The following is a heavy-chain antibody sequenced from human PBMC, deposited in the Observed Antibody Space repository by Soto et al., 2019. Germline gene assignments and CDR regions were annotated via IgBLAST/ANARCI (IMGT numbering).Heavy chain of an antibody. J-gene: IGHJ6*02. Sequence: SQTLSLTCAISGDSVSSNSAAWNWIRQSPSRGLEWLGGTYYRSKWYNDYAVSVKSRITINPDTSKNQFSLQLNSVTPEDTAVYYCARENFWSGYPYYYYGMDVWGQGTTVTVS. V-gene: IGHV6-1*01. CDR3: ARENFWSGYPYYYYGMDV. CDR2: TYYRSKWYN. D-gene: IGHD3-3*01. CDR1: GDSVSSNSAA.